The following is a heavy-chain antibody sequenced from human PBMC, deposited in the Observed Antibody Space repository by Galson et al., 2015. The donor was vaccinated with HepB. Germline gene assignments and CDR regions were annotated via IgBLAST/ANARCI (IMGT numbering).Heavy chain of an antibody. CDR2: VSSSGGSK. CDR3: AKSIWFGGGYYFDY. Sequence: SLRLACAAAGFTFGYYAMSGVGQAPVTGLKWLSAVSSSGGSKYYADPVKGRFTTSRDNSKNTLYLLMNSLRAEDTAVYYCAKSIWFGGGYYFDYWGQGTLVTVSS. J-gene: IGHJ4*02. CDR1: GFTFGYYA. V-gene: IGHV3-23*01. D-gene: IGHD3-10*01.